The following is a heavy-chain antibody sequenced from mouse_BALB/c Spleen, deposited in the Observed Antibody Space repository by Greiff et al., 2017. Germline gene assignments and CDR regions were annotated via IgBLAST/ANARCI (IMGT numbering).Heavy chain of an antibody. CDR1: GFTFSSYA. D-gene: IGHD3-1*01. CDR3: ARDGGSSGYYAMDY. Sequence: EVQLQESGGGLVKPGGSLKLSCAASGFTFSSYAMSWVRQSPEKRLEWVAEISSGGSYTYYPDTVTGRFTISRDNAKNTLYLEMSSLRSEDTAMYYCARDGGSSGYYAMDYWGQGTSVTVSS. J-gene: IGHJ4*01. CDR2: ISSGGSYT. V-gene: IGHV5-9-4*01.